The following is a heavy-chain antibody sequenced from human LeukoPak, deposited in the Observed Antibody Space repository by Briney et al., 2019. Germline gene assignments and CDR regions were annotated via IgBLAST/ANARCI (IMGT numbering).Heavy chain of an antibody. CDR1: GFTFDDYA. D-gene: IGHD3-22*01. V-gene: IGHV3-9*01. CDR3: ARRDSSGHGGYAFDI. Sequence: SGGSLRLSCAASGFTFDDYAVHWVRQAPGKGLEWVSGISWNSGGIDYADSVKGRFTISRDNAKNSLYLQMNSLRAEDTAVYYCARRDSSGHGGYAFDIWGQGTMVTVSS. J-gene: IGHJ3*02. CDR2: ISWNSGGI.